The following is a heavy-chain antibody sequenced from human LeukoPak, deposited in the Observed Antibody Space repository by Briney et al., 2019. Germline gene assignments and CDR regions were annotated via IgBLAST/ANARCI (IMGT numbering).Heavy chain of an antibody. CDR3: AKEEERFAAWGYFDS. CDR1: GFTFSTYA. CDR2: ISHTGTSI. V-gene: IGHV3-23*01. J-gene: IGHJ4*02. D-gene: IGHD3-16*01. Sequence: GGSLRLSCAASGFTFSTYAMTWVRQAPGKGPEWVSIISHTGTSIFYADSVKGRFTISRDNSRNTLFLDMNSLRAGDTALYFCAKEEERFAAWGYFDSWGQGSLVTVSS.